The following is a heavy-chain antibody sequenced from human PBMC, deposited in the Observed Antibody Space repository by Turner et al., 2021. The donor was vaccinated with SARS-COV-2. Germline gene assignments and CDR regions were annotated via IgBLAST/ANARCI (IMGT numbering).Heavy chain of an antibody. Sequence: QVQLVQSGAEVKKPGASVKVSCKVSGYTLIELSMHWVRQAPGKGLEWMGGFDSESGETIYAQYVQGRFTMTEDTSTDSAYMELSSLRSEDTAVYYCATDYAIVEATLLDYWGQGTLVTVSS. J-gene: IGHJ4*02. CDR3: ATDYAIVEATLLDY. V-gene: IGHV1-24*01. CDR2: FDSESGET. CDR1: GYTLIELS. D-gene: IGHD1-26*01.